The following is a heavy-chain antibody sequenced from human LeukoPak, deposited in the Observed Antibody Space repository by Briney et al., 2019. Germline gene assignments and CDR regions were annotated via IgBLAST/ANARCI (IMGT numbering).Heavy chain of an antibody. D-gene: IGHD2-15*01. Sequence: SETLSLNCAVSGASIRSYYWSWIRQPPGKGLEWIGTIYYSGSTYYNPSLKSRVTISVDTSKNQFSLRLSSVTAADTAVYFCARDRYCSGGSCSHGFDYWGQGTLVTVSS. J-gene: IGHJ4*02. CDR1: GASIRSYY. V-gene: IGHV4-59*01. CDR2: IYYSGST. CDR3: ARDRYCSGGSCSHGFDY.